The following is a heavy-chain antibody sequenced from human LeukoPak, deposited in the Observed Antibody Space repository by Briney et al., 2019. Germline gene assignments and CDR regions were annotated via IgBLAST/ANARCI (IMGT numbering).Heavy chain of an antibody. Sequence: ASVKVSCKASGYTFTGYYMHWVRQAPGQGLEWMGWINPNSGGTNYAQKFQGRVTMTRDTSISTAYMELSRLRSDDTAVYYCAKDQAVANDPYYYGMDVWGQGTTVTVSS. CDR2: INPNSGGT. D-gene: IGHD6-19*01. CDR1: GYTFTGYY. J-gene: IGHJ6*02. V-gene: IGHV1-2*02. CDR3: AKDQAVANDPYYYGMDV.